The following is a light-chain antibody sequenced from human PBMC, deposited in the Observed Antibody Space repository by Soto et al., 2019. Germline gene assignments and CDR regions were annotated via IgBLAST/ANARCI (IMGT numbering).Light chain of an antibody. V-gene: IGKV3-20*01. J-gene: IGKJ4*01. CDR3: QQYGSSPLT. CDR1: QSLSSSY. CDR2: GAS. Sequence: EIVLTQSPGTLSLSPGERATLSCRASQSLSSSYLAWYQQKPGQAPRVLIYGASSRATGIPDRFSGSGSGTDSTLTITRLEPEDFAIYYCQQYGSSPLTFGGGTRVEIK.